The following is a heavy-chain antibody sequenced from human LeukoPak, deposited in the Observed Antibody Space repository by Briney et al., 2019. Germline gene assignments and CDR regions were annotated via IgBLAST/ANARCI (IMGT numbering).Heavy chain of an antibody. CDR3: ARVELLTGYYYYYMDV. D-gene: IGHD1-7*01. V-gene: IGHV1-18*01. CDR1: GHTFTSYG. J-gene: IGHJ6*03. CDR2: ISAYNGNT. Sequence: GASVKVSCKASGHTFTSYGISWVRQAPGQGLEWMGWISAYNGNTNYAQKLQGRVTMTTDTSTSTAYMELRSLRSDDTAVYYCARVELLTGYYYYYMDVWGKGTTVTVSS.